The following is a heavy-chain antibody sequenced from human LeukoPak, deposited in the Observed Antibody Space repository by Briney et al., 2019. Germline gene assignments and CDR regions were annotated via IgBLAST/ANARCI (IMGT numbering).Heavy chain of an antibody. D-gene: IGHD6-13*01. V-gene: IGHV3-30-3*01. CDR2: ISYDGSNK. Sequence: GGSLRLSCAASGFTFSSYAMHWVRQAPGKGLEWVAVISYDGSNKYYADSVKGRFTISRDNSKNTLYLQMNSLRAEDTAVYYCARDKSPRHSSRYEISWCDYWGQGTLVTVSS. J-gene: IGHJ4*02. CDR3: ARDKSPRHSSRYEISWCDY. CDR1: GFTFSSYA.